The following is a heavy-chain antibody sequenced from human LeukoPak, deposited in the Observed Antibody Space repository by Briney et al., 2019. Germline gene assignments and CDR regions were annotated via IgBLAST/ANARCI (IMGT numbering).Heavy chain of an antibody. Sequence: GGSLRLSCAASGFTFKNNAMTWVRQAPGKGLGWVSAINGGSDDTEYADSVKGRFTISRANSKNTLYLQMNSLRPEDTAVYYCARCTASCYANAFDVWGQGTLLTVPS. V-gene: IGHV3-23*01. CDR3: ARCTASCYANAFDV. CDR1: GFTFKNNA. J-gene: IGHJ3*01. CDR2: INGGSDDT. D-gene: IGHD2-2*01.